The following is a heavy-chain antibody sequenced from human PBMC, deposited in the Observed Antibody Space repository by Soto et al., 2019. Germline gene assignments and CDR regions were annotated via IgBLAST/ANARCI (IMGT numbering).Heavy chain of an antibody. V-gene: IGHV4-39*01. CDR2: IYYTGRT. D-gene: IGHD3-10*01. Sequence: QLQLQESGPEVLKTSETLSLTCTVSGGPISSSSYRWTWIRQPPGKGLEWIGTIYYTGRTSYSPSLKSRITMSVDTSKDQFSLKLSSVTAADTGLYFCARAEYYRTNWLDPWGPGTLVTVSS. CDR1: GGPISSSSYR. CDR3: ARAEYYRTNWLDP. J-gene: IGHJ5*02.